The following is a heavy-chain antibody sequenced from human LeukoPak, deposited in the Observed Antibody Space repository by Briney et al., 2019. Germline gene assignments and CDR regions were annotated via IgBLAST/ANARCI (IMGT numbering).Heavy chain of an antibody. CDR1: GGSFSGYY. J-gene: IGHJ4*02. Sequence: SETLSLTCAVYGGSFSGYYWSWIRQPPGKGLEWIGEINHSGSTNYNPSLKSRVTISVDTSKNQFSLKLSSVTAADTAVYYCARGSLYSSSSPPFDYWGQGTLVTVSS. CDR2: INHSGST. CDR3: ARGSLYSSSSPPFDY. V-gene: IGHV4-34*01. D-gene: IGHD6-6*01.